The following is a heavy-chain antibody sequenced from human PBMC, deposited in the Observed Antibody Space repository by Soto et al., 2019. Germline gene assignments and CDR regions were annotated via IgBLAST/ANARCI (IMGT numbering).Heavy chain of an antibody. CDR3: ASWCSSGNF. CDR1: GFTFDNCW. D-gene: IGHD3-22*01. Sequence: PGGSLRLSCEGTGFTFDNCWMNWVRQAPGKGLEWVANINGDGSYKRCVDSVKGRFSISRDNARKSLFLQMNSLTVEDSSVYYCASWCSSGNFWGQGTLVTVSS. J-gene: IGHJ4*02. CDR2: INGDGSYK. V-gene: IGHV3-7*01.